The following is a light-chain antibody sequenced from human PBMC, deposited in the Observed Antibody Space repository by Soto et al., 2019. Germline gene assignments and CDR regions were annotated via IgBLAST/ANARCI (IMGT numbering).Light chain of an antibody. Sequence: DIQMTQSPSSLSASVGDRVTITCRASQSISSYLNWYQQKPVKAPKLLIYAASSLQSGVPSRFSGSGSGTQFTLTISTLHAEDVATYYCYQRYSTPRTCGQGTKVEIK. J-gene: IGKJ1*01. CDR2: AAS. V-gene: IGKV1-39*01. CDR1: QSISSY. CDR3: YQRYSTPRT.